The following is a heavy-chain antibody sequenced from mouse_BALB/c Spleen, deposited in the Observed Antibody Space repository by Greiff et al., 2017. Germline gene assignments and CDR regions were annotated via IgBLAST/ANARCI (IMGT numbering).Heavy chain of an antibody. CDR3: ARGDYDGYYGFAY. CDR2: IYPGNVNT. Sequence: VQLQQSGPELVKPGASVRISCKASGYTFTSYYIHWVKQRPGQGLEWIGWIYPGNVNTKYNEKFKGKATLTADKSSSTAYMQLSSLTSEDSAVYFCARGDYDGYYGFAYWGQGTLVTVSA. CDR1: GYTFTSYY. J-gene: IGHJ3*01. V-gene: IGHV1S56*01. D-gene: IGHD2-3*01.